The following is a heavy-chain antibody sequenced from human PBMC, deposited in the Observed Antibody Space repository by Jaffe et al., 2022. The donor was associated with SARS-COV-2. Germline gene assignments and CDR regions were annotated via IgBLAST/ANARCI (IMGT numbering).Heavy chain of an antibody. CDR3: AKDLTAYYYASGNYRSGRGGTPDF. V-gene: IGHV3-23*04. Sequence: EVQLVESGGGLVQPGESLRLSCVASGFTFNNYAMSWVRQAPGKGLEWVSGISGSGEGTYYADSVKGRFTISRDNSKNTLYLQMNTLRAEDTAVFYCAKDLTAYYYASGNYRSGRGGTPDFWGQGTLVTVSS. J-gene: IGHJ4*02. CDR1: GFTFNNYA. D-gene: IGHD3-10*01. CDR2: ISGSGEGT.